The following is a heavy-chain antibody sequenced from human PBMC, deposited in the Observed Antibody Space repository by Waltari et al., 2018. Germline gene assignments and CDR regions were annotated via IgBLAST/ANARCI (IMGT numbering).Heavy chain of an antibody. CDR3: STEMATIRGPFDF. D-gene: IGHD5-12*01. Sequence: EVQVVESGGGLVKPGGSLRLSCAASGFTFSNAYINWVRQAPGKGLEWVGRIKTTADGGTTDYAAPVKGRFTISRDDSRNTLYLQINNLKTEDTAVYYCSTEMATIRGPFDFWGQGTLVTVSS. V-gene: IGHV3-15*01. J-gene: IGHJ4*02. CDR2: IKTTADGGTT. CDR1: GFTFSNAY.